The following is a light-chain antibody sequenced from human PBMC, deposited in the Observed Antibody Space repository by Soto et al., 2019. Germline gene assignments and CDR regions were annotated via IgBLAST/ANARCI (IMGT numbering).Light chain of an antibody. CDR1: QSINNW. CDR2: DAS. Sequence: IQMTQSPSTLSASVGDRVTITCRASQSINNWLAWYQQKPGKAPKLLIYDASSLESGVPSRFSGSASGTEFTLTISSLQPDDFAAYYCQQYTSYSSTFGQGTKVEI. V-gene: IGKV1-5*01. CDR3: QQYTSYSST. J-gene: IGKJ1*01.